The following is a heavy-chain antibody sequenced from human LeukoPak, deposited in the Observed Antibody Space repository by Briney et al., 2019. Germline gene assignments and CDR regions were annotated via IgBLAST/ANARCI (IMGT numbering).Heavy chain of an antibody. CDR1: GGSISSDDYY. CDR3: ARCPSPGWFDP. J-gene: IGHJ5*02. CDR2: IYYTGST. V-gene: IGHV4-30-4*08. Sequence: PSETLSLTCTVSGGSISSDDYYWSWIRQPPGKGPEWIGFIYYTGSTYYNPSLKSRVTISVDTSKNQFSLRLSSVTAADTAVYYCARCPSPGWFDPWGQGTLVTVSS.